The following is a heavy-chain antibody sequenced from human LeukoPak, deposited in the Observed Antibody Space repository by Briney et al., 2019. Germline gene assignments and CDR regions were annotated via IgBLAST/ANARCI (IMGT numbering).Heavy chain of an antibody. CDR1: GFTFGNYA. Sequence: PGGSLRLSCSASGFTFGNYAMSWFRQAPGKGLEWVSSISSSSSYIYYADSVKGRFTISRDNAKNSLYLQMNSLRAEDTAVYYCASLVRDYYDSSGYYYAWAFDIWGQGTMVTVSS. J-gene: IGHJ3*02. D-gene: IGHD3-22*01. CDR2: ISSSSSYI. CDR3: ASLVRDYYDSSGYYYAWAFDI. V-gene: IGHV3-21*01.